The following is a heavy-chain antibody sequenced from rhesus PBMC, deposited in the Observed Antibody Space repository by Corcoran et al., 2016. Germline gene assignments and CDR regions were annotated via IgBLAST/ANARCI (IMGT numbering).Heavy chain of an antibody. CDR1: GDSFTSYW. Sequence: EVQLVQSGAEVKRPGESLKISCKTAGDSFTSYWISWVRQMPGKGLDGMGAIVPSDSDTRYSPSFQGQVTISADKSISTAYLQWSSLKASDTATYYCAKAGYSNSYFDYWGQGALVTVSS. CDR2: IVPSDSDT. J-gene: IGHJ4*01. CDR3: AKAGYSNSYFDY. V-gene: IGHV5-20*02. D-gene: IGHD4-23*01.